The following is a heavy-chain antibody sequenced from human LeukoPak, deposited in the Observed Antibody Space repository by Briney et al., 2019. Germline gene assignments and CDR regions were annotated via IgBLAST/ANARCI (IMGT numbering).Heavy chain of an antibody. CDR1: GASFSSSTYY. Sequence: PSETLSLTCTVSGASFSSSTYYWGWIRQPPGKGLEWIGSIYYSGSTYYNPSLKSRVTISVDTSKNQFSLKLSSVTAADTAVYYCARGGGRIAAAGTFYYWGQGTLVTVSS. CDR3: ARGGGRIAAAGTFYY. D-gene: IGHD6-13*01. CDR2: IYYSGST. J-gene: IGHJ4*02. V-gene: IGHV4-39*01.